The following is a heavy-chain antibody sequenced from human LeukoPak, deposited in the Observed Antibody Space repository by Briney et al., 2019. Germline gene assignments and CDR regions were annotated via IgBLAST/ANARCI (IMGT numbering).Heavy chain of an antibody. Sequence: PGGSLRLSCEASGFTFSSYWMSWFRQAPGKGLEWVANIKQDGSEKYYVDSVKGRFTISRDNAKNSLYLQMNSLRAEDTAVYYCARDVRSYYYYYGMDVWGQGTTVTVSS. V-gene: IGHV3-7*01. CDR3: ARDVRSYYYYYGMDV. CDR1: GFTFSSYW. CDR2: IKQDGSEK. D-gene: IGHD6-6*01. J-gene: IGHJ6*02.